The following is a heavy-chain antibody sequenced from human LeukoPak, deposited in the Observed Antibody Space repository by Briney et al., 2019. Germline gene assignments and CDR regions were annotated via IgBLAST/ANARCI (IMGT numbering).Heavy chain of an antibody. CDR2: IFYTGKT. V-gene: IGHV4-61*08. CDR3: ARIFDS. J-gene: IGHJ4*02. Sequence: PSETLSLTCTLSGDSFRSGGLYWGWVRQPPGKRPEWIGDIFYTGKTNYNPSLKSRVTISLDTSKSQFSLKLTTMTAADTAVYYCARIFDSWGQGILVTVSS. CDR1: GDSFRSGGLY.